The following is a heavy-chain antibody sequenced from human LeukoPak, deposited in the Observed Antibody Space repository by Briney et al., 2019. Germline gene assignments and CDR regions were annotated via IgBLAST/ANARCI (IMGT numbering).Heavy chain of an antibody. CDR1: GITFSSYG. V-gene: IGHV3-23*01. Sequence: GGSLRLSCAASGITFSSYGMSWVRQAPGKGLEWVSSISSTGGTTYYADSVKGRFTISRDNSKNTLYLQMNSLRAEDTAVYYCARDIVVVVAATDAFDIWGQGTMVTVSS. CDR3: ARDIVVVVAATDAFDI. CDR2: ISSTGGTT. J-gene: IGHJ3*02. D-gene: IGHD2-15*01.